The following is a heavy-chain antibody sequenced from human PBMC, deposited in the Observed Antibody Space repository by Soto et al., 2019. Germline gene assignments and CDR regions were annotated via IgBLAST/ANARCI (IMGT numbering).Heavy chain of an antibody. Sequence: HPGGSLRLSCAASGFTFDTFAMSWVRQTPQRGLEWVSAISASGTGTLYTDSVKGRFTISRDDSKNTVYLQMNSLRAEDSAVYYCAKPAQRGSTSCYRVWFDPWGQGTLVTVSS. J-gene: IGHJ5*02. CDR3: AKPAQRGSTSCYRVWFDP. CDR2: ISASGTGT. CDR1: GFTFDTFA. V-gene: IGHV3-23*01. D-gene: IGHD2-2*02.